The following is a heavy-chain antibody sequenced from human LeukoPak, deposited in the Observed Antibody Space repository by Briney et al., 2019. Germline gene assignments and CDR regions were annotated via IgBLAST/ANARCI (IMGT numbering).Heavy chain of an antibody. CDR3: AKDGRRGMNAFDI. CDR2: IRYDGSNK. D-gene: IGHD1-26*01. Sequence: GGSLGLSCAASGFTFSSYGMHWVRQAPGKGLEWVAFIRYDGSNKYYADSVKGRFTISRDNSKNTLYLQMNSLRAEDTAVYYCAKDGRRGMNAFDIWGQGTMVTVSS. J-gene: IGHJ3*02. V-gene: IGHV3-30*02. CDR1: GFTFSSYG.